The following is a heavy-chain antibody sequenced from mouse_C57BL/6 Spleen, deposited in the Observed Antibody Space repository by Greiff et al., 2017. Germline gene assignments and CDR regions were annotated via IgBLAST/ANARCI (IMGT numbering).Heavy chain of an antibody. CDR1: GYTFTSYW. CDR2: IDPSDSET. CDR3: ARGGWDVRYFDV. V-gene: IGHV1-52*01. D-gene: IGHD4-1*01. J-gene: IGHJ1*03. Sequence: QVQLQQPGAELVRPGSSVKLSCKASGYTFTSYWMHWVKQRPIQGLEWIGNIDPSDSETHYNQKFKDKATLTVDKSSSTAYMQLSSLTSEDSAVYYCARGGWDVRYFDVWGTGTTVTVSS.